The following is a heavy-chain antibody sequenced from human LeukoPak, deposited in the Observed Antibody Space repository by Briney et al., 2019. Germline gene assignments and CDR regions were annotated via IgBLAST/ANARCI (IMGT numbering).Heavy chain of an antibody. D-gene: IGHD3-9*01. V-gene: IGHV3-23*01. CDR1: GFTFRSYA. Sequence: GGSLRLSCAASGFTFRSYAMSWVRQAPGKGLEWVSTTSGSGETTYFADSVQARFTISRDNSKNTLHLQMSSLRADDTAVYYCARAYYDILTGYQDYWGQGTLDTVSS. CDR3: ARAYYDILTGYQDY. CDR2: TSGSGETT. J-gene: IGHJ4*02.